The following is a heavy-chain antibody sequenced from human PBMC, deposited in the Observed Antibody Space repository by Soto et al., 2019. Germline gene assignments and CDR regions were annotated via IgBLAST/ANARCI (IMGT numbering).Heavy chain of an antibody. CDR1: GGSISNYY. D-gene: IGHD3-16*01. J-gene: IGHJ5*02. Sequence: SETLSLTCSVSGGSISNYYWTWVRQSPEKGLEWIGYMYYNGNINYNPSLKSRVTISIDTSKNQFSLTLKSVTAADTAVYYCASGGNWFDPWGQGVLVTVSS. CDR3: ASGGNWFDP. V-gene: IGHV4-59*01. CDR2: MYYNGNI.